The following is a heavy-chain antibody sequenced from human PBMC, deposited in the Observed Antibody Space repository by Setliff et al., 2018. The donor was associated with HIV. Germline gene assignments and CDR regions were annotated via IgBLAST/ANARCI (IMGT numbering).Heavy chain of an antibody. CDR2: VSSRGDT. CDR3: ARAAAGNTGPFDL. Sequence: SETLSLTCTVSDSGNYYWSWSRQPAGKGLEWIGRVSSRGDTNYNPSLKSRVTMSVDTSKNQFSLKLTSVTASDTAVYYCARAAAGNTGPFDLWGQGSPVTVSS. D-gene: IGHD4-17*01. J-gene: IGHJ4*02. CDR1: DSGNYY. V-gene: IGHV4-4*07.